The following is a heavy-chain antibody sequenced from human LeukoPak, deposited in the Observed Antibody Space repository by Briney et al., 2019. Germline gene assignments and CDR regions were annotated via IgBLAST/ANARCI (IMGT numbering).Heavy chain of an antibody. Sequence: PSETLSLTCTVSGGSISSSDYHWGWIRQPPGKGLEWIGSIFYTGTTYYDPSLRSRVTISVDTSKNQFSLKLSSVTAADTAVYYCARLRGSYDILTGYSYYFDYWGQGTLVTVSS. CDR3: ARLRGSYDILTGYSYYFDY. D-gene: IGHD3-9*01. V-gene: IGHV4-39*01. J-gene: IGHJ4*02. CDR2: IFYTGTT. CDR1: GGSISSSDYH.